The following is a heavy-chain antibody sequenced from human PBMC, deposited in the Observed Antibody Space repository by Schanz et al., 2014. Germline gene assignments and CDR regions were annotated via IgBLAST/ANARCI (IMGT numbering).Heavy chain of an antibody. J-gene: IGHJ3*01. CDR1: GGTFSSST. D-gene: IGHD3-9*01. CDR2: ISAFDDKT. CDR3: ARETTIIAGGAFDA. V-gene: IGHV1-18*01. Sequence: QVQLVHSGAEVKKPGSSVKVSCKASGGTFSSSTLTWVRQAPGQGPEWMGWISAFDDKTDYAQNFQGRLIMTTDTSTTTVYMELRGLRSDDTAVYYCARETTIIAGGAFDAWGQGTMVIVSS.